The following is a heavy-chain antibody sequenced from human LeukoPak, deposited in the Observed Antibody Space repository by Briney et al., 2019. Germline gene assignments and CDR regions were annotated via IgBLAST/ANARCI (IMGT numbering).Heavy chain of an antibody. D-gene: IGHD3-22*01. V-gene: IGHV3-7*01. CDR3: ARDFYYDSSGYYYGY. J-gene: IGHJ4*02. Sequence: GGSLRLSCAASGFTFSSYWMSWVRQAPGKGLEWVANIKQDGSEKYYVDSVKGRFTISRDNAKNSLYLQMNSLRAEDTAMYYCARDFYYDSSGYYYGYWGQGTLVTVSS. CDR2: IKQDGSEK. CDR1: GFTFSSYW.